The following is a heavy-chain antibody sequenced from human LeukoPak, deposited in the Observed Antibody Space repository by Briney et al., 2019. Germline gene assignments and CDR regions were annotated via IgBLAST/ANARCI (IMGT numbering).Heavy chain of an antibody. CDR2: IKQDGSEK. J-gene: IGHJ4*02. D-gene: IGHD3-3*01. V-gene: IGHV3-7*03. Sequence: GGSLRLSCAASGFTFSSYWMSWVRQAPGKGLEWVANIKQDGSEKYYVDSVKGRFTISRDNAKNSLYLQMNSLRAEDTVVYYCARVSHDLWSGYSYFDYWGQGTLVTVSS. CDR1: GFTFSSYW. CDR3: ARVSHDLWSGYSYFDY.